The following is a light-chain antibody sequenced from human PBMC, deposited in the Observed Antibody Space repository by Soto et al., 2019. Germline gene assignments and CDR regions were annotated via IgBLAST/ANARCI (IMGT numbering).Light chain of an antibody. V-gene: IGLV2-14*01. Sequence: QSALTQPASVSGSPGQSITISCTGTSSDVGGYKYVSWYQQHPGKAPKLMIYDVSNRPSGVSNRFSVSKSGNTASLTLSGLQADDEADYYCSSYTSSSTVVFGGGTKLTVL. CDR1: SSDVGGYKY. J-gene: IGLJ2*01. CDR2: DVS. CDR3: SSYTSSSTVV.